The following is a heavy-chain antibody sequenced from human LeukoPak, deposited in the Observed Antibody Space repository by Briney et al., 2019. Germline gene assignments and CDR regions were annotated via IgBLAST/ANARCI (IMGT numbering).Heavy chain of an antibody. CDR3: ASGKDYYYDSSSDAFDI. V-gene: IGHV1-18*01. J-gene: IGHJ3*02. CDR2: ISAYNGNT. CDR1: GYTFTSYG. D-gene: IGHD3-22*01. Sequence: ASVKVSCKASGYTFTSYGISWVRQAPGQGLEWMGWISAYNGNTNCAQKLQGRVTMTTDTSTSTAYMELRSLRSDDTAVYYCASGKDYYYDSSSDAFDIWGQGTMVTVSS.